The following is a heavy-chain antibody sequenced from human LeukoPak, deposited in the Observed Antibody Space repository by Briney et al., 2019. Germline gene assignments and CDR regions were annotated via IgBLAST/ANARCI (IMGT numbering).Heavy chain of an antibody. CDR3: ARSLHYYGSGTPRAFEDY. CDR2: INHSGST. J-gene: IGHJ4*02. V-gene: IGHV4-34*01. Sequence: SETLSLTCAVYGGSFSGYYWSWIRQPPGKGLEWIGEINHSGSTNYNPSLKSRVTISVDTSKNQFSLKLSSVTAADTAVYYCARSLHYYGSGTPRAFEDYWGQGTLVTVSS. CDR1: GGSFSGYY. D-gene: IGHD3-10*01.